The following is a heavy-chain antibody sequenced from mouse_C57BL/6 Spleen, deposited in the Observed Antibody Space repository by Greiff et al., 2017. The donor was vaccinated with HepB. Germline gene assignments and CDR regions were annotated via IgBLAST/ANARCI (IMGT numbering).Heavy chain of an antibody. CDR2: INPNNGGT. Sequence: VQLQQSGPELVKPGASVKISCKASGYTFTDYYMNWVKQSHGKSLEWIGDINPNNGGTSYNQKFKGKATLTVDKSSSTAYMELRSLTSEDSAVYYCARRGGLWSYYFDYWGQGTTLTVSS. J-gene: IGHJ2*01. CDR3: ARRGGLWSYYFDY. CDR1: GYTFTDYY. V-gene: IGHV1-26*01. D-gene: IGHD1-1*02.